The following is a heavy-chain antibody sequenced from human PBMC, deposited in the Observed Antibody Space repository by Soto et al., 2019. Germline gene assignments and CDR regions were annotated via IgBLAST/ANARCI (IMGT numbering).Heavy chain of an antibody. CDR3: ARYKIPGLFDY. J-gene: IGHJ4*02. V-gene: IGHV4-39*01. CDR1: GGSISSSSYY. Sequence: SETLSLTCTVSGGSISSSSYYWGWIRQPPGKGLEWIGSIYYSGSTYYNPSLKSRVTISVDTSKNQFSLKLSSVTAADTAVYYCARYKIPGLFDYWGQGTLVTVSS. CDR2: IYYSGST. D-gene: IGHD1-1*01.